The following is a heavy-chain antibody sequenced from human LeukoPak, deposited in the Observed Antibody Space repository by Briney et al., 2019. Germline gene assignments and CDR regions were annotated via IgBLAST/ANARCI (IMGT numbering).Heavy chain of an antibody. V-gene: IGHV4-61*02. CDR3: ARGYAKVVVITK. D-gene: IGHD3-22*01. CDR2: IYTSGST. Sequence: SETLSLTCTVSGGSVSSGDYYWTWIRQPAGKGLEWIGRIYTSGSTTYSPSLKSRVTISRDTSKNQFSLRLSSVTAADTAVYYCARGYAKVVVITKWGQGTLVTVSS. J-gene: IGHJ4*02. CDR1: GGSVSSGDYY.